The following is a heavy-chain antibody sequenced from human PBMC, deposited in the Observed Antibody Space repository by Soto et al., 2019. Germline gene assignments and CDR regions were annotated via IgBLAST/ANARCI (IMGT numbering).Heavy chain of an antibody. Sequence: SETLSLTCTVSGGSISSDANFWSWIRQLPGRGLEWIGYISYTGRTYCTPSLNSRLTISLDTSKNLFSLRLSAVTAADTAVYFCARGYFSSSSSLFDPWGQGTLVTVSS. CDR2: ISYTGRT. D-gene: IGHD6-6*01. CDR1: GGSISSDANF. CDR3: ARGYFSSSSSLFDP. J-gene: IGHJ5*02. V-gene: IGHV4-31*03.